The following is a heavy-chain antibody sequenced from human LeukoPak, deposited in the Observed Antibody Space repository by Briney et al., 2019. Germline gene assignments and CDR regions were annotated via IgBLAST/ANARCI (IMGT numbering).Heavy chain of an antibody. J-gene: IGHJ4*02. D-gene: IGHD3-22*01. CDR1: GFTFSDYY. CDR3: ARDAYYYDSRGYPRGY. Sequence: PGGSLRLSCAASGFTFSDYYMSWIRQAPGKGLEWVSYISSSGSTIYYADSVKGRFTISRDNAKNSLYLQMNSLRAEDTAVYYCARDAYYYDSRGYPRGYWGQGTLVTVSS. CDR2: ISSSGSTI. V-gene: IGHV3-11*01.